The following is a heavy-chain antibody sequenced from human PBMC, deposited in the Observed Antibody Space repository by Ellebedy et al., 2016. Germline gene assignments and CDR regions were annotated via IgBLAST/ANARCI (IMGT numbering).Heavy chain of an antibody. CDR2: ASHSGGNT. V-gene: IGHV3-23*01. Sequence: GESLKISCAASGFTFSTYAFSWVRQAPGEGLEWVSAASHSGGNTYYADSVKGRFTISRDNSKNTVYLQMNSLRAEDTAVYYCAKKGYSSGRSDAFDMWGQGTMVTVSS. CDR1: GFTFSTYA. J-gene: IGHJ3*02. D-gene: IGHD6-19*01. CDR3: AKKGYSSGRSDAFDM.